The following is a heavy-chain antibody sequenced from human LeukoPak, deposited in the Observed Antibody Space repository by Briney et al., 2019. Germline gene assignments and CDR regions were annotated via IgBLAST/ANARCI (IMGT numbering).Heavy chain of an antibody. V-gene: IGHV1-46*01. CDR2: INPSGGST. J-gene: IGHJ5*02. Sequence: ASVKVSCKASGYTFTSYYMHWVRQAPGQGLEWMGIINPSGGSTSYAQKFQGRVTMTRDTSTSTVYMELSSLRSEDTAVYYCARGACERLPCPWLANNWFDPWGQGTLVTVSS. D-gene: IGHD1-1*01. CDR1: GYTFTSYY. CDR3: ARGACERLPCPWLANNWFDP.